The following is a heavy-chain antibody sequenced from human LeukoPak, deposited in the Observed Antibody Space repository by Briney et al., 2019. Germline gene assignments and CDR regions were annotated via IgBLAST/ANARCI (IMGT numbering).Heavy chain of an antibody. CDR1: GGSISSSSYY. D-gene: IGHD5-24*01. CDR3: ARDRVEMATFRWFDP. Sequence: PSETPSLICTVSGGSISSSSYYWGWIRQPPGKGLEWIGSIYYSGSTYYNPSLKSRVTISVDTSKNQFSLKLSSVTAADTAVYYCARDRVEMATFRWFDPWGQGTLVTVSS. V-gene: IGHV4-39*07. J-gene: IGHJ5*02. CDR2: IYYSGST.